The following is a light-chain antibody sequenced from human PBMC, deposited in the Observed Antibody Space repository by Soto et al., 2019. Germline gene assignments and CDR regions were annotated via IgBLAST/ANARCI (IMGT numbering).Light chain of an antibody. Sequence: EIVLTQSPAALSLSPGERVTLSCWASQSVGSTLNWYQQRPGQAPRLLIYDTSIRATGIPARFSGSGSGTEFTLTIASLKSEDFGVYYCQRFNRWPLSFGGGTKVDIK. CDR1: QSVGST. CDR3: QRFNRWPLS. CDR2: DTS. J-gene: IGKJ4*01. V-gene: IGKV3-15*01.